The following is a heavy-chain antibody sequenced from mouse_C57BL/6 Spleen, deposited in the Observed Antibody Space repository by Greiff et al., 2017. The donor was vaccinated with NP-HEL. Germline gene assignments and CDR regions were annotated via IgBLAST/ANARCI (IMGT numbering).Heavy chain of an antibody. CDR3: ARAYGSSYDAMDY. Sequence: QVQLQQPGAELVKPGASVKLSCKASGYTFTSYWMHWVKQRPGQGLEWIGDIYPGSGSTNYNEKFKSKATLTVDTSSSTAYMQLSSLTSEDSAVYYCARAYGSSYDAMDYWGQGTSVTVSS. D-gene: IGHD1-1*01. CDR1: GYTFTSYW. CDR2: IYPGSGST. V-gene: IGHV1-55*01. J-gene: IGHJ4*01.